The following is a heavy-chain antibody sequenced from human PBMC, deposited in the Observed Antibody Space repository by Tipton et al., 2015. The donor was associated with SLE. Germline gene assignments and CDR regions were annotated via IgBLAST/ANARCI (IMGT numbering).Heavy chain of an antibody. J-gene: IGHJ4*02. CDR3: ARGSYYLDY. V-gene: IGHV3-74*01. Sequence: GSLRLSCAASGFTFSIYWMHWVRQAPGKGLVWVSRIRSDGTITAYADSVQGRFTIFGDNAENTLYLQMNSLRADDTAVYYCARGSYYLDYWGQGTLVTVSS. D-gene: IGHD3-10*01. CDR2: IRSDGTIT. CDR1: GFTFSIYW.